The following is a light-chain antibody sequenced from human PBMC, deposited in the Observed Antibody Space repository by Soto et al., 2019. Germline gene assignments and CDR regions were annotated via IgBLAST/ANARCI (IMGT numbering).Light chain of an antibody. V-gene: IGLV2-14*02. Sequence: QSVLTQPASVSGSPGQSITISCTGTSSDVGTYNLVSWYQQHPGKAPKLMIYEGSKRPSGVSNRFSGSKSGNTASLTISGLQAEDEADYYCTSYTTNSALPIFGGGTKLTVL. CDR1: SSDVGTYNL. CDR3: TSYTTNSALPI. CDR2: EGS. J-gene: IGLJ2*01.